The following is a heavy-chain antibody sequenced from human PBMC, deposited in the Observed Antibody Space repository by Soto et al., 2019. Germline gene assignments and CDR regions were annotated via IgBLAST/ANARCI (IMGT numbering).Heavy chain of an antibody. Sequence: GGSFSGYYLIWIRQPPGKGLEWIGEINHSGSTNYNPSLKSRVTISVDTSKNQFSLKLSSVTAADTAVYYCARAGTSYGYSFYYGMDVWGQGTTVTVSS. J-gene: IGHJ6*02. D-gene: IGHD5-18*01. V-gene: IGHV4-34*01. CDR1: GGSFSGYY. CDR3: ARAGTSYGYSFYYGMDV. CDR2: INHSGST.